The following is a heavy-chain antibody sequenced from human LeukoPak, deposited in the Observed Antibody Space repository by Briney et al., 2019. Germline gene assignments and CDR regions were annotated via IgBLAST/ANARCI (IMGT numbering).Heavy chain of an antibody. Sequence: SXXVSCKASGGTFSSYAISWVRQAPGQGLEWMGGIIPIFGTANYAQKFQGRVTITTDESRSKAYMELSRERYEDTALYYCASAYYGSGSYIGTIDYWGQGTLVTVSS. CDR1: GGTFSSYA. J-gene: IGHJ4*02. CDR3: ASAYYGSGSYIGTIDY. V-gene: IGHV1-69*05. D-gene: IGHD3-10*01. CDR2: IIPIFGTA.